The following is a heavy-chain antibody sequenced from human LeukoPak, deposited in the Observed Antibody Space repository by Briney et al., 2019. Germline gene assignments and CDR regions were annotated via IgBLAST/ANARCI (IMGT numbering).Heavy chain of an antibody. Sequence: GGSLRLSCAASGFTFSSYAMNWVRQAPGKGLEWVSAISGSGGSTCYADSVKGRFTISRDYSKNTLYLQMNSLRAEDTAVYYCAKVEAARPGGHLVGWGQGTLVTVSS. J-gene: IGHJ4*02. CDR1: GFTFSSYA. CDR3: AKVEAARPGGHLVG. V-gene: IGHV3-23*01. D-gene: IGHD6-6*01. CDR2: ISGSGGST.